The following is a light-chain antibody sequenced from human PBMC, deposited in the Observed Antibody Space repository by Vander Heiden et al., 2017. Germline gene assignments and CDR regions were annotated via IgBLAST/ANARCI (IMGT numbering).Light chain of an antibody. V-gene: IGLV3-21*02. CDR2: DNR. CDR1: SIGSKS. Sequence: SYVLTQPPSVSVAPRHTATLTCGGNSIGSKSVQWSQQRPGQAPVLVVYDNRDRPSGIPERISGSNSGNTATLTISRVEAGDEADYYCQVWDSISDVGVFGGGTKLTVL. CDR3: QVWDSISDVGV. J-gene: IGLJ2*01.